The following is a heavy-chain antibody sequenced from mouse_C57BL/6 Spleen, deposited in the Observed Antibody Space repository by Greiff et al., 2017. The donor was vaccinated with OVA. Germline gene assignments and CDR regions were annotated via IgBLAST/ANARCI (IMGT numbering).Heavy chain of an antibody. V-gene: IGHV1-85*01. CDR3: ARSSNLLLRPAWFAY. J-gene: IGHJ3*01. CDR1: GYTFTSYD. CDR2: IYPRDGST. D-gene: IGHD1-1*01. Sequence: QVQLQQSGPELVKPGASVKLSCKASGYTFTSYDINWVKQRPGQGLEWIGWIYPRDGSTKYNEKFKGKATLTVDTSSSTAYMGLHSLTSEDSAVYFCARSSNLLLRPAWFAYWGQGTLVTVSA.